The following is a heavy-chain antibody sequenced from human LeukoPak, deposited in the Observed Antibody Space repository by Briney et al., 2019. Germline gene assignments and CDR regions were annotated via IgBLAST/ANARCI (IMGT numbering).Heavy chain of an antibody. CDR1: GFTVNSYY. Sequence: GGSLRLSCAASGFTVNSYYMGWVRQASGKGLEWVSYISSSGSIIYYADSVKGRFTISRDNAKNSLYLQMNSLRAEDTAVYYCARDAAWFGELSSAYYYYMDVWGKGTTVTVSS. V-gene: IGHV3-11*04. CDR2: ISSSGSII. J-gene: IGHJ6*03. D-gene: IGHD3-10*01. CDR3: ARDAAWFGELSSAYYYYMDV.